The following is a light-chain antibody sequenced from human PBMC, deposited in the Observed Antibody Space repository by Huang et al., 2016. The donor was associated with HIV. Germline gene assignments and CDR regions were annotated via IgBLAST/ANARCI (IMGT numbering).Light chain of an antibody. Sequence: EIVMTQSPATLSVSPGERATLSCRASQSVSSNLAWYQQKPGQAPRLIIYGASTRATGIPARFIGSGSGTEFTLTISSLQSEDFAVYYCQQYNNSPSFGQGTKVEIK. V-gene: IGKV3-15*01. J-gene: IGKJ1*01. CDR2: GAS. CDR3: QQYNNSPS. CDR1: QSVSSN.